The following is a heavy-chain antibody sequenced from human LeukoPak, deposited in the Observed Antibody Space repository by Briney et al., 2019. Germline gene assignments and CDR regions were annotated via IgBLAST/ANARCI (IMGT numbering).Heavy chain of an antibody. D-gene: IGHD3-16*02. J-gene: IGHJ5*02. CDR1: GFTFSSYS. V-gene: IGHV3-48*01. CDR3: ARDGEFYVWGSYRNTYNWFDP. Sequence: GGSLRLSCAASGFTFSSYSMNWVRQAPGKGLEWVSYISSSSSTIYYADSVKGRFTISRDNAKNSLYLQMNSLRAEDTAVYYCARDGEFYVWGSYRNTYNWFDPWGQGTLVTVSS. CDR2: ISSSSSTI.